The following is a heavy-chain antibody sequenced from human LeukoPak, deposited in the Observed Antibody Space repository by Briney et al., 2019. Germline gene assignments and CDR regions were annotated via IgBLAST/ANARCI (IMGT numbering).Heavy chain of an antibody. CDR2: INPSGGST. D-gene: IGHD3-10*01. J-gene: IGHJ4*02. CDR1: GYTFTSYY. V-gene: IGHV1-46*01. CDR3: ARGGGQRDKRGKGDY. Sequence: SVKVSCKASGYTFTSYYMHWVRQAPGQGLEWMGIINPSGGSTSYAQEFQGRVTMTRDTSTSTVYMELSSLRSEDTAVYYCARGGGQRDKRGKGDYWGQGTLVTVSS.